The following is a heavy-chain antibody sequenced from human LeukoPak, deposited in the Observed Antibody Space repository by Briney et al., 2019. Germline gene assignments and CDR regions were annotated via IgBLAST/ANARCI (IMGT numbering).Heavy chain of an antibody. CDR2: ISTSGGST. D-gene: IGHD7-27*01. Sequence: GGSLRLSCAVSGHSFSGYAMTWFRQAPGKGLEWVSAISTSGGSTFYTDSVTGRFTISRDNSKNTLYLQMNSLRAEDTAVYYCAKEWGQIDYWGQGTLVTVSS. CDR3: AKEWGQIDY. J-gene: IGHJ4*02. V-gene: IGHV3-23*01. CDR1: GHSFSGYA.